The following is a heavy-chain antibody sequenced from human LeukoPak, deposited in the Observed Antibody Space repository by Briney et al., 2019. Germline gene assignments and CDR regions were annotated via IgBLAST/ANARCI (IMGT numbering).Heavy chain of an antibody. Sequence: PSETLSLTCSVSGGSITRYYWSWIRQPPGRGLEWIGFVYSSGNTNYNPSLKSRVTISVDASKNHFSLTLTSVTAADTAVYYCARHYDFWTGSYFDWGQGTLVTVSS. CDR3: ARHYDFWTGSYFD. CDR1: GGSITRYY. V-gene: IGHV4-59*08. CDR2: VYSSGNT. J-gene: IGHJ4*02. D-gene: IGHD3-3*01.